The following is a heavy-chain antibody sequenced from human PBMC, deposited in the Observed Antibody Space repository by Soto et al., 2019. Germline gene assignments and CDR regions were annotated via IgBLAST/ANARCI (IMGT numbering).Heavy chain of an antibody. D-gene: IGHD6-19*01. CDR3: ARARGRSSGWGAYYYYGLDV. CDR2: INHGGST. V-gene: IGHV4-34*01. J-gene: IGHJ6*02. Sequence: QVQLQQWGAGLLKPSETLSLTCAVYGGSFSGYYWTWIRQPPGKGLEWIGQINHGGSTIYNPSLKSRVTMSIDTSKNKFSMRLTSVTAAETGVYYWARARGRSSGWGAYYYYGLDVWGQGTTVTVSS. CDR1: GGSFSGYY.